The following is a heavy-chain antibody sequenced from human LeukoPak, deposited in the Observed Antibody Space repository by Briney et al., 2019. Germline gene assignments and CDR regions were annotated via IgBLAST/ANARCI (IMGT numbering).Heavy chain of an antibody. D-gene: IGHD3-9*01. Sequence: GGSLRLSCAASGFTFSSYGMHWVRQAPGKGLEWVAVISYDGSNKYYADSVKGRFTISRDNSKNTPYLQMNSLRAEDTAVYYCAKDFSYYDILTGYQASFGMDVWGQGTTVTVSS. CDR2: ISYDGSNK. CDR3: AKDFSYYDILTGYQASFGMDV. CDR1: GFTFSSYG. J-gene: IGHJ6*02. V-gene: IGHV3-30*18.